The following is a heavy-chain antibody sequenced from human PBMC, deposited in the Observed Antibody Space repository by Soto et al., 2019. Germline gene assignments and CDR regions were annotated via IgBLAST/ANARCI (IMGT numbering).Heavy chain of an antibody. CDR2: IRVDSGNT. V-gene: IGHV1-18*01. D-gene: IGHD4-4*01. CDR1: GYKFSSYA. J-gene: IGHJ3*02. Sequence: ASVKVSCKASGYKFSSYALSWVRQAPGQGLEWLGWIRVDSGNTKYVQSLQDRVIMTTDTSTSTAYMELTSLRSEDTAVYYCARRNNAFHIWGQGTMVTVSS. CDR3: ARRNNAFHI.